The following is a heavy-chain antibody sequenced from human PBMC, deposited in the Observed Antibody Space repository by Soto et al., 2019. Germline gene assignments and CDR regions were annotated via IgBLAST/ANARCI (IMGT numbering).Heavy chain of an antibody. CDR1: GYTLTELS. V-gene: IGHV1-24*01. Sequence: ASVKVSCKVSGYTLTELSMHWVRQAPGKGLEWMGGFDPEDGETIYAQKFQGRATMTEDTSTDAAYMELSSLRSEDTAVYYCATGRIAARPRDYYYYYMDVWGKGTTVTVSS. CDR2: FDPEDGET. D-gene: IGHD6-6*01. CDR3: ATGRIAARPRDYYYYYMDV. J-gene: IGHJ6*03.